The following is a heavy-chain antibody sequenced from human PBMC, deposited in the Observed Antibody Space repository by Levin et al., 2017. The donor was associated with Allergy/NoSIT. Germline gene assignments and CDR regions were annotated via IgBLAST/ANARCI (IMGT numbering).Heavy chain of an antibody. D-gene: IGHD4/OR15-4a*01. Sequence: SQTLSLTCTVSGDSIRSPSLYWSWVRQPAEKGLEWIGRIYTTGATNYNPSLRSRVTISLDMSKNQLSLELSSVTAADTAVYYCARAQGAWTMEAFDVWGQGTKVTVSS. CDR1: GDSIRSPSLY. CDR2: IYTTGAT. CDR3: ARAQGAWTMEAFDV. V-gene: IGHV4-61*02. J-gene: IGHJ3*01.